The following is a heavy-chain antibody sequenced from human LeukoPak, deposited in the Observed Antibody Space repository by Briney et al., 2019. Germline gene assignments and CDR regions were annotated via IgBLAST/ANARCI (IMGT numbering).Heavy chain of an antibody. Sequence: SETLSLTCAVHGGSFSGYYWSWIRQPPGKGLEWIGEINHSGSTNYNPSLKSRVTISVDTSKNQFSLKLSSVTAADTGVYYWASSVSYIWGQGTLVSVSS. D-gene: IGHD3-10*01. CDR1: GGSFSGYY. V-gene: IGHV4-34*01. CDR3: ASSVSYI. CDR2: INHSGST. J-gene: IGHJ4*02.